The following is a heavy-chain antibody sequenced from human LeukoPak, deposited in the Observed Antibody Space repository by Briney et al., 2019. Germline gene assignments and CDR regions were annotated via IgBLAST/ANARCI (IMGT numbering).Heavy chain of an antibody. J-gene: IGHJ4*02. CDR3: AREGGFYRPLDY. CDR1: GGSVSKTNW. V-gene: IGHV4-4*02. Sequence: SETLSLTCGVSGGSVSKTNWWTWLRQPPGKGLEWIGEVHLDGRTNYNPSLESRLTMSVDVSENQVSLKLTSVTAADTAVYYCAREGGFYRPLDYSGQGTLVTVSS. CDR2: VHLDGRT. D-gene: IGHD3-22*01.